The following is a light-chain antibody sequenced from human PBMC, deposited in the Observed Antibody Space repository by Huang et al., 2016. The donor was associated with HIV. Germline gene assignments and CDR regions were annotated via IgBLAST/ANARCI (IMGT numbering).Light chain of an antibody. J-gene: IGKJ1*01. CDR3: QQYYTIPG. V-gene: IGKV4-1*01. CDR2: WAS. CDR1: QNVLSSSNNKNY. Sequence: DIVLTQSPDSLAVSLGERATSNCKSSQNVLSSSNNKNYLAWYQLKPGQHPKVVIYWASTRESGVPDRFSGSGSGTDFTLTINNLQPEYVSIDYCQQYYTIPGFGQGTKVEI.